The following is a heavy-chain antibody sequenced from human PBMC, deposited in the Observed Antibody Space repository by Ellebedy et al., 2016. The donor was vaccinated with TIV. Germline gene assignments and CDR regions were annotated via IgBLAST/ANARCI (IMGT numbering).Heavy chain of an antibody. Sequence: MPGGSLRLSCTVSGGSISRYSWSWIRQPAGKGLEWIGRIYTTGTTSYNPSLKSRVTMSRDTSKNQFPLKLSSVTAADTAVYYCARDLTDYGDYVGSDDWGQGTLVTVSS. D-gene: IGHD4-17*01. CDR3: ARDLTDYGDYVGSDD. J-gene: IGHJ4*02. V-gene: IGHV4-4*07. CDR1: GGSISRYS. CDR2: IYTTGTT.